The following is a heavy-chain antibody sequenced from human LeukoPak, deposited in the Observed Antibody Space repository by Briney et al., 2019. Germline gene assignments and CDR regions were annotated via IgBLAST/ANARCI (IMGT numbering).Heavy chain of an antibody. D-gene: IGHD2-2*01. J-gene: IGHJ4*02. CDR2: ISSSGSTI. Sequence: GGSLRLSCAASGFTFSSYEVNWVRQAPGKGLEWVSYISSSGSTIYYADSVKGRFTISRDNAKNSLYLQMNSLRAEDTAVYYCARGPQDVPATDYWGQGTLVTVSS. CDR1: GFTFSSYE. V-gene: IGHV3-48*03. CDR3: ARGPQDVPATDY.